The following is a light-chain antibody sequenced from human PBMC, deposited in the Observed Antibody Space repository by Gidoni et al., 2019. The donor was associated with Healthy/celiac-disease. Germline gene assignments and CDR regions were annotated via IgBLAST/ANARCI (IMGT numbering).Light chain of an antibody. Sequence: IQLTQSQSFLSASVGDRVTITYRASQGISSYLTWYQQKPVTATKLLIYAASTLQSGVTSRFRGSGSGTDFTITISSLQPEDFATYYCQQRNSYPWTFGQGTKVEIK. CDR2: AAS. V-gene: IGKV1-9*01. CDR3: QQRNSYPWT. CDR1: QGISSY. J-gene: IGKJ1*01.